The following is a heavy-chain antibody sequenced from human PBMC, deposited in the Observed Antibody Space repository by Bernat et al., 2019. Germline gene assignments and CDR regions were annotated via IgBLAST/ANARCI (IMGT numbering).Heavy chain of an antibody. CDR2: INHSGST. J-gene: IGHJ5*02. V-gene: IGHV4-34*01. Sequence: QVQLQQWGAGLLKPSETLSLTCAVYGGSFSGYYWSWIRQPPAKGLEWIGEINHSGSTNYNPSLKSRVTISVETCKNQFSLKMSSVTAAETTVYYCARGRLYCSGGSCYGTPLTNWFDPWGQGTLVTVSS. CDR3: ARGRLYCSGGSCYGTPLTNWFDP. CDR1: GGSFSGYY. D-gene: IGHD2-15*01.